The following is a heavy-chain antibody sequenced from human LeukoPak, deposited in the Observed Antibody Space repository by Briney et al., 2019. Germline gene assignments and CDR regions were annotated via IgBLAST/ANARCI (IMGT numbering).Heavy chain of an antibody. Sequence: GGSLRLSCAASGFTFSSYWMSWVRQAPGEGLEWVANIKQDGTEKYYMDSVKGRFSISRDNAKNSLYLQMNALRAEDTAVYYCSRDVRPDYWGQGTLVTVST. CDR2: IKQDGTEK. CDR3: SRDVRPDY. J-gene: IGHJ4*02. CDR1: GFTFSSYW. V-gene: IGHV3-7*04. D-gene: IGHD6-6*01.